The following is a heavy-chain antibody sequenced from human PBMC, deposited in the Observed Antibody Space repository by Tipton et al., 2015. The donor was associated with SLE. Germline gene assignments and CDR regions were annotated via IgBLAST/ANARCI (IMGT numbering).Heavy chain of an antibody. V-gene: IGHV3-9*01. CDR2: ISWNSGSI. CDR3: ARGELRY. CDR1: GFTFDDYA. J-gene: IGHJ4*02. Sequence: SLRLSCAASGFTFDDYAMHWVRQAPGKGLEWVSGISWNSGSIGYADSVKGRFTISRDNAKNSLYLQMNSLRAEDTAVYYCARGELRYWGQGTLVTVSS. D-gene: IGHD1-26*01.